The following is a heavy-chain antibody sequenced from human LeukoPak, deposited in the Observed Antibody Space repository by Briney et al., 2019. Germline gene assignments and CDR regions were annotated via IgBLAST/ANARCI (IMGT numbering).Heavy chain of an antibody. Sequence: SETLSLTCTVSGGSISSSSYYWGWIRQPPVKGLEWIGSIYYSESTYYNPSLKSRVIISVDTSKNQFSLKLSSVTAADTAVYYCARGLYYYDSSGRRATKFDYWGQGTLVTVSS. CDR1: GGSISSSSYY. J-gene: IGHJ4*02. CDR3: ARGLYYYDSSGRRATKFDY. CDR2: IYYSEST. D-gene: IGHD3-22*01. V-gene: IGHV4-39*07.